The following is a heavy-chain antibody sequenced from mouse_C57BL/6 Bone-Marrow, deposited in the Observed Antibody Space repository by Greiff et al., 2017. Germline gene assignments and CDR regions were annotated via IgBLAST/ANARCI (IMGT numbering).Heavy chain of an antibody. CDR3: ARQCPPYYYGSLWYFDV. V-gene: IGHV5-9*01. J-gene: IGHJ1*03. CDR2: ISGGGGNT. D-gene: IGHD1-1*01. Sequence: EVQLVESGGGLVKPGGSLKLSCAASGFTFSSYTMSWVRQTPEKRLEWVATISGGGGNTYYPDSVKGRFTISRDNAKNTLYLQMSSLRSEDTALYYCARQCPPYYYGSLWYFDVWGTGTTVTVSS. CDR1: GFTFSSYT.